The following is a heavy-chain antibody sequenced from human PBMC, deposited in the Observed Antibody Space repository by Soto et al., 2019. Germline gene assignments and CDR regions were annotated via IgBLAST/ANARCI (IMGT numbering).Heavy chain of an antibody. CDR2: INTYNGNT. J-gene: IGHJ4*02. V-gene: IGHV1-18*01. CDR3: TRGGQPIDY. CDR1: GYTFTNYG. Sequence: GASVKVSCKASGYTFTNYGISWVRQAPGQGLEWVGWINTYNGNTNHAQKLQGRVTMTTDTSTSTAYMELRSLRSDDTAVYYCTRGGQPIDYSGQGTLVTVSS.